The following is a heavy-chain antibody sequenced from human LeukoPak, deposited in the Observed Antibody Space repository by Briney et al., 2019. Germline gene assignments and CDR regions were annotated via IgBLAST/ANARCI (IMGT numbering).Heavy chain of an antibody. CDR1: GGSISSSSYY. CDR2: IYYSGST. CDR3: AREVHDYVWGSQHDALDI. D-gene: IGHD3-16*01. J-gene: IGHJ6*04. Sequence: SETLSLTCTVSGGSISSSSYYWGWIRQPPGKGLEWIGSIYYSGSTYYNPSLKSRVTISVDTSKNQFSLQLSSVTAADTAVYYCAREVHDYVWGSQHDALDIWGKGTTVTVSS. V-gene: IGHV4-39*07.